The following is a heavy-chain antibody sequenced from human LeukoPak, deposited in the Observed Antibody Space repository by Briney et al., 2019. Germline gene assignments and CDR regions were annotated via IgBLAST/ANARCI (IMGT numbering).Heavy chain of an antibody. Sequence: GSLRLSCGASGFTFGSYAMSWVRQAPGKGLEWVSAISDSGGRTYYEDSVKGRFTISRDNSDNTLYLQMNSLRAEDTAVYYCAKTDVGIGWHHFDYWGQGTLVTVSS. CDR2: ISDSGGRT. CDR3: AKTDVGIGWHHFDY. V-gene: IGHV3-23*01. D-gene: IGHD6-19*01. J-gene: IGHJ4*02. CDR1: GFTFGSYA.